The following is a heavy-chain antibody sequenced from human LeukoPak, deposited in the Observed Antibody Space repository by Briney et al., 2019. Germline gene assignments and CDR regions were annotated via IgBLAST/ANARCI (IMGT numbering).Heavy chain of an antibody. CDR3: ARDAGTLYYDSGSYYNVAGGGMDV. CDR2: IIPMSGTT. Sequence: ASVKVSCKTSGGSFINYGISWVRQAPGQGLEWMGGIIPMSGTTNYAQKFQGRVAIPADVSTSTSYMEPSSLRSEDTAMYYCARDAGTLYYDSGSYYNVAGGGMDVWGKGTTVTVSS. CDR1: GGSFINYG. J-gene: IGHJ6*04. V-gene: IGHV1-69*13. D-gene: IGHD3-10*01.